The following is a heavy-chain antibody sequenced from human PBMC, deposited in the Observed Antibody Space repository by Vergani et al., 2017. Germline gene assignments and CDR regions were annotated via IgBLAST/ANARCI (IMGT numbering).Heavy chain of an antibody. D-gene: IGHD1-7*01. CDR1: GGSISSGGYY. Sequence: QVQLQESGPGLVKPSQTLSLTCTVSGGSISSGGYYWSWIRQHPGKGLEWIGYIYYSGRTYYNPSLKSRVTISVDTSKHQFSLKLGSVTAADTAVYYRARGGLELAYPTPRRNWFDPWGQGTLVTVSS. V-gene: IGHV4-31*03. CDR2: IYYSGRT. CDR3: ARGGLELAYPTPRRNWFDP. J-gene: IGHJ5*02.